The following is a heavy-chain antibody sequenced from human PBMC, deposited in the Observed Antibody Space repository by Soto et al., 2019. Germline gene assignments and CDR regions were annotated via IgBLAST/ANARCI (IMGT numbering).Heavy chain of an antibody. CDR2: IYSTGTT. V-gene: IGHV3-53*01. CDR3: AKDGRGSWSHYSSFGY. J-gene: IGHJ4*02. Sequence: EVQLVESGGGLIQPGGSLKLSCAASGFTVGNNYMSWVRQAPGKGLEWVSLIYSTGTTKYADSVKGRFTVSRDNAKNTLYLQMNRMRAEDTAVYYCAKDGRGSWSHYSSFGYWGQGTLVTVSS. D-gene: IGHD3-10*01. CDR1: GFTVGNNY.